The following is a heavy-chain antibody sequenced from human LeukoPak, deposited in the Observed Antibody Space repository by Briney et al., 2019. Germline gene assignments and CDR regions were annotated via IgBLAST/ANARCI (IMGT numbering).Heavy chain of an antibody. Sequence: GRSLRLSCAASGFTFSSYAMHWVRQAPGKGLEWVAVISYDGSNKYYADSVKGRFTISRDNAKNSLYLQMNSLRAEDTAVYYCARAAAAGGRAEYYYYGMDVWGQGTTVTVSS. CDR3: ARAAAAGGRAEYYYYGMDV. J-gene: IGHJ6*02. D-gene: IGHD6-13*01. CDR1: GFTFSSYA. V-gene: IGHV3-30-3*01. CDR2: ISYDGSNK.